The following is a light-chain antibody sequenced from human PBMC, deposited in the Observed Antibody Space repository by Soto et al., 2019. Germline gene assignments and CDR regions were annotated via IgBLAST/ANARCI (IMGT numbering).Light chain of an antibody. Sequence: ESVLMQSPGTLSLSPGERATLSCMAIKSVDSNYLAWYQQKPGQAPRLLIYGVSTRATGIPARFSGSGSGTEFTLTISSLQSEDFEIYYCQQYHNWPPTFGGGTKVDIK. J-gene: IGKJ4*01. CDR3: QQYHNWPPT. V-gene: IGKV3-15*01. CDR1: KSVDSN. CDR2: GVS.